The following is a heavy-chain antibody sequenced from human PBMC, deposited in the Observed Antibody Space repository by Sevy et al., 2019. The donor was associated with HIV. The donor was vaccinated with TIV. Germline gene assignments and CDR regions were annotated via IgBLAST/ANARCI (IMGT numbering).Heavy chain of an antibody. D-gene: IGHD1-26*01. CDR3: TWDHDYYXGXNX. CDR2: IKSKGGGGTI. Sequence: GGSLRLSCAASGFTFINAWMXWVRQAPGKGLEWVXRIKSKGGGGTIDYAAPVKGRFSISRDDSKNTLYLQMNSLKIEDTALYYCTWDHDYYXGXNXWGQGTTVTVSS. CDR1: GFTFINAW. V-gene: IGHV3-15*07. J-gene: IGHJ6*02.